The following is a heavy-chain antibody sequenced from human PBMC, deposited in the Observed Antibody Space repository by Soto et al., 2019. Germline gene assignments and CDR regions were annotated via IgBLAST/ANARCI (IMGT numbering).Heavy chain of an antibody. V-gene: IGHV4-34*01. CDR1: GGSFSGYY. D-gene: IGHD6-19*01. CDR3: GPRGAVADPRGY. J-gene: IGHJ4*02. CDR2: INHSGST. Sequence: SETLSLTCAVYGGSFSGYYWTWIRQPPGTGLEWIGEINHSGSTNYNPSLKSRVAISVDTSKNQFSLNLRSVTAADTAVYYCGPRGAVADPRGYWGQGTLVTVSS.